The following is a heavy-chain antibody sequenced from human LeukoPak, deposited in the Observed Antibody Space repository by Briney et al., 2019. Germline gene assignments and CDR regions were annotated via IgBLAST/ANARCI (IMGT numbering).Heavy chain of an antibody. Sequence: GGSLRLSCEGSGFTFSTYALHWVRQAPGKGLEWVSYISSSSSTIYYADSVKGRFTISRDNAKNSLYLQMNSLRAEDTAVYYCARERYDSSGYYAHWGQGTLVTVSS. CDR1: GFTFSTYA. J-gene: IGHJ4*02. D-gene: IGHD3-22*01. CDR2: ISSSSSTI. CDR3: ARERYDSSGYYAH. V-gene: IGHV3-48*01.